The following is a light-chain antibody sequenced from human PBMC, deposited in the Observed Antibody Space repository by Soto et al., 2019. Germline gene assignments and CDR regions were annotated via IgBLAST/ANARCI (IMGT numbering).Light chain of an antibody. Sequence: DIQMTQSPSTLSASVGDRVTITCRASQSINTWLDWYQQKPGKAPKLLIYMASSLESGVPSRFSGSGSGTDFTLTISSLQPDDFAIYYCQQYNSHSSYTFGQGTKLEIK. CDR1: QSINTW. J-gene: IGKJ2*01. CDR2: MAS. V-gene: IGKV1-5*03. CDR3: QQYNSHSSYT.